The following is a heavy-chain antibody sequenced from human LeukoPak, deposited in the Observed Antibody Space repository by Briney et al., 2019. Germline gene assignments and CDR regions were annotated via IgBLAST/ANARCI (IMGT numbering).Heavy chain of an antibody. J-gene: IGHJ4*02. D-gene: IGHD3-16*01. CDR3: ASAYYHYYFDY. Sequence: GGSLRLSCAASGFTFNSYTLNWVRQAPGKGLEWVSSIGSSSSYIYYADSVKGRFTISRDNAKNSLYLQMNSLRAEDSAVYYCASAYYHYYFDYWGQGTLVTVSS. V-gene: IGHV3-21*01. CDR1: GFTFNSYT. CDR2: IGSSSSYI.